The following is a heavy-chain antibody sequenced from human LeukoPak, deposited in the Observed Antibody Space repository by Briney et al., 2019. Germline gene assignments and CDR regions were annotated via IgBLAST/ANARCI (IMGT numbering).Heavy chain of an antibody. Sequence: GASVKVSCKASGGTFSSYAISWVRQAPGQGLEWMGGIIPIFGTANYAQKFQGRVTITTDESTSTAYMELSSLRSEDTAVYYCAILGYCSSGSCYSSYYYYYMDVWGKGTTVTVSS. V-gene: IGHV1-69*05. J-gene: IGHJ6*03. CDR3: AILGYCSSGSCYSSYYYYYMDV. D-gene: IGHD2-15*01. CDR1: GGTFSSYA. CDR2: IIPIFGTA.